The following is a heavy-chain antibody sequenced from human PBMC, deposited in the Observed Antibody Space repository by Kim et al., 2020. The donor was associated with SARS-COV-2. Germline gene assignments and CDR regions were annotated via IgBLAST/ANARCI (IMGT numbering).Heavy chain of an antibody. CDR3: ASKRYCSSTSCYWPFDY. CDR2: IWYDGSNK. J-gene: IGHJ4*02. CDR1: GFTFSSYG. D-gene: IGHD2-2*01. V-gene: IGHV3-33*01. Sequence: GGSLRLSCAASGFTFSSYGMHWVRQAPGKGLEWVAVIWYDGSNKYYADSVKGRFTISRDNSKNTLYLQMNSLRAEDTAVYYCASKRYCSSTSCYWPFDYWGQGTLVTVSS.